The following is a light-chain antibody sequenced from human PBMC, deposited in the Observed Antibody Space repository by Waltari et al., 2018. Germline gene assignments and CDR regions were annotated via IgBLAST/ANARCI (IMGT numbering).Light chain of an antibody. CDR2: KAS. Sequence: DIQMTQSPSTLSASVGDRVTITCRASQSLNNWLAWFQQQTGRAPKVLIYKASILGSGVPSRFSGSVSGTEFTLTISSLQPDDFGSYYCQQYQKSPWTFGQGTKVEIK. V-gene: IGKV1-5*03. CDR3: QQYQKSPWT. J-gene: IGKJ1*01. CDR1: QSLNNW.